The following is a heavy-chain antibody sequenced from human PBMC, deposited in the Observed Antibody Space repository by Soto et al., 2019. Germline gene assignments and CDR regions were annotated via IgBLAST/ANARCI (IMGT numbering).Heavy chain of an antibody. Sequence: EVQLLESGGGLVQPGGSLRLSCAASGFTFSSYAMTWVRQAPGKGLEWVSGISGTAGSAYYAESVKGRFTISRDNSKNTLYLQMESLRAEDTAVYYCANDEDRYSYRLMDVWGQGTTVTVSS. CDR2: ISGTAGSA. CDR3: ANDEDRYSYRLMDV. J-gene: IGHJ6*02. V-gene: IGHV3-23*01. D-gene: IGHD5-18*01. CDR1: GFTFSSYA.